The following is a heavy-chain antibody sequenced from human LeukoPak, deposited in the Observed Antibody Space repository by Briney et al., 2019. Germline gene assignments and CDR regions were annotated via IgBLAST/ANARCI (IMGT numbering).Heavy chain of an antibody. Sequence: GESLKISCKGSGYTFTTYWIAWVRQMPGKGLEWMGIIFPGDSDTIYSPSFQGQVTISADKSISTAYLQWSSLKASDTAMYYCARQSRSYPGIAVGFDIWGQGTMVTVSS. V-gene: IGHV5-51*01. CDR2: IFPGDSDT. CDR3: ARQSRSYPGIAVGFDI. CDR1: GYTFTTYW. J-gene: IGHJ3*02. D-gene: IGHD6-19*01.